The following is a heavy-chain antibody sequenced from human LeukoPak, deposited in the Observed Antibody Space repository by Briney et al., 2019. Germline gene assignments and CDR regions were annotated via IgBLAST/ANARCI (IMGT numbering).Heavy chain of an antibody. CDR3: AKVALVTPAAFDI. D-gene: IGHD4-23*01. Sequence: GGSLRLSCAASGFTFADYAMNWFRKTPGKGLEWVSGISWNSGSLGYEDSMKGRLTISRDNAKNLLYLHMNSLRAEDTAVYYCAKVALVTPAAFDIWGQGTMVTVSS. CDR1: GFTFADYA. CDR2: ISWNSGSL. V-gene: IGHV3-9*01. J-gene: IGHJ3*02.